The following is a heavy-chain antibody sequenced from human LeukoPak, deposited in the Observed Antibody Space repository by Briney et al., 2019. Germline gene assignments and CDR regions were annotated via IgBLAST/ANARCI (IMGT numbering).Heavy chain of an antibody. CDR2: IIPIFGAA. CDR3: ARIRLGHCSSTSCLPLGFDP. J-gene: IGHJ5*02. Sequence: SVKVSCKASGGTFSSYAISWVRQAPGQGLEWMGGIIPIFGAANYAQKFQGRVTITADKSTSTAYMELSSLRSEDTAVYYCARIRLGHCSSTSCLPLGFDPWGQGTLVTVSS. V-gene: IGHV1-69*06. D-gene: IGHD2-2*01. CDR1: GGTFSSYA.